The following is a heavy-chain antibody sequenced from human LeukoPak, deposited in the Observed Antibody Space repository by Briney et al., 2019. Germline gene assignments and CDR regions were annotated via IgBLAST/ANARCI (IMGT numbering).Heavy chain of an antibody. CDR2: INTNTGNP. CDR3: ARAGHTAMVTRYYYGMDV. CDR1: GYTFTSYA. V-gene: IGHV7-4-1*02. D-gene: IGHD5-18*01. Sequence: ASVKVSCKASGYTFTSYAMNWVRQAPGQGLEWMGWINTNTGNPTYAQGFTGRFVFSLDTSVSTAYLQVSSLKAEDTAVYYCARAGHTAMVTRYYYGMDVWGQGTTVTVSS. J-gene: IGHJ6*02.